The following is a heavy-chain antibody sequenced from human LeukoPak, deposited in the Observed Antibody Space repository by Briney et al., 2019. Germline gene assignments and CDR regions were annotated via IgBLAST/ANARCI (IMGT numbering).Heavy chain of an antibody. CDR3: ARDFWATNYYYGMDV. Sequence: GGSLRLSCAASGFTFRNYAMAWVRQAPGKGLDCVSAISGSGDSVRHADSVKGRFTISRDNFKNTLYLQMDNLRAEDTALYYCARDFWATNYYYGMDVWGQGTTVTVS. CDR2: ISGSGDSV. CDR1: GFTFRNYA. D-gene: IGHD3-3*01. V-gene: IGHV3-23*01. J-gene: IGHJ6*02.